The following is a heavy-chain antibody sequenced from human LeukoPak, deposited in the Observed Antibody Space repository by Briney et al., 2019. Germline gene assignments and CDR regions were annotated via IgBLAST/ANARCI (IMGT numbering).Heavy chain of an antibody. CDR3: SRREDCSSTSCRDY. Sequence: GESLKISCKGSGYSFTSYWIAWVRQMPGKGLEWMGLIYPGDSDSRYGPSFQGQVTISVDKSISTAYLQWTSLQASDTARYCCSRREDCSSTSCRDYWGQGTLVTVSS. J-gene: IGHJ4*02. D-gene: IGHD2-2*01. CDR1: GYSFTSYW. V-gene: IGHV5-51*01. CDR2: IYPGDSDS.